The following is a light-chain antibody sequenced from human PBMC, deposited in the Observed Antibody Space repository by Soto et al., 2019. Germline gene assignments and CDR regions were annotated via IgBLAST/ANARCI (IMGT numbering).Light chain of an antibody. CDR1: QGVGRNY. V-gene: IGKV3-20*01. Sequence: EIVLTQSPGTLSLSPGERATLSCRASQGVGRNYFAWYQHKPGQARRLLIYGASSRATGIPDRFSGSGSGTDFSLSVSRMEAEDFAVYYCHQYASTPLTFGGGTKVEIK. CDR3: HQYASTPLT. CDR2: GAS. J-gene: IGKJ4*01.